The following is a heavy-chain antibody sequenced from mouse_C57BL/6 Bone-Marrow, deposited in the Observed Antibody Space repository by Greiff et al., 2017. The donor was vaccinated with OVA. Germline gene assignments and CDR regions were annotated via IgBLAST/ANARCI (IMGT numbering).Heavy chain of an antibody. J-gene: IGHJ1*03. CDR3: ARESSYRYFDV. CDR2: ISYDGSN. CDR1: GYSITSGYY. D-gene: IGHD1-1*01. Sequence: EVQLVESGPGLVKPSQSLSLTCSVTGYSITSGYYWNWIRQFPGNKLEWMGYISYDGSNNYNPSLKNRISITRDTSKNQFFLKLNSVTTEDTATYYCARESSYRYFDVWGTGTTVTVSS. V-gene: IGHV3-6*01.